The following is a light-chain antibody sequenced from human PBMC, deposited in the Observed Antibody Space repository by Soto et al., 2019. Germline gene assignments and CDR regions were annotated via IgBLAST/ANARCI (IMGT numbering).Light chain of an antibody. Sequence: DIVLTQSPATLSLSPGERATLSCRASQSVSNYLAWYQQKPGQAPRLLIYDASNRAPGIPARFSGSGSGADFSLTNRSLEPEDFAVYYCQKRKSRLTFGGGTKVEIK. CDR3: QKRKSRLT. CDR1: QSVSNY. J-gene: IGKJ4*02. V-gene: IGKV3-11*01. CDR2: DAS.